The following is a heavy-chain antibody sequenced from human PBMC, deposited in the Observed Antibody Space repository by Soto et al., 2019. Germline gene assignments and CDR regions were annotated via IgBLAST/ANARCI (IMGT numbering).Heavy chain of an antibody. J-gene: IGHJ6*03. CDR2: INHSGST. CDR1: GGSFSCYY. CDR3: ARQGPSDYIWGSYRNYYYYYYMDV. D-gene: IGHD3-16*02. V-gene: IGHV4-34*01. Sequence: SETLSLTCAVYGGSFSCYYWSWIRQPPGKGLEWIGEINHSGSTNYNPSLKSRVTISVDTSKNQFSLKLSSVTAADTAVYYCARQGPSDYIWGSYRNYYYYYYMDVWGKGTTVTVSS.